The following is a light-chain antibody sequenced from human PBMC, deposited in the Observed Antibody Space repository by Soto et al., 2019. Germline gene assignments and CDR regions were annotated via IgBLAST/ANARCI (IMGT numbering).Light chain of an antibody. CDR2: SNN. J-gene: IGLJ1*01. CDR3: AAWDDTLNGYV. CDR1: TSNIGRNT. Sequence: QSVLTQPPSASGTAGQRVTISCSGSTSNIGRNTVNWYQQLPGTAPKTLIYSNNQRPSGVPDRFSGSKSGTSGSLAISGLLSEDEADYYCAAWDDTLNGYVFGTRTKLTVL. V-gene: IGLV1-44*01.